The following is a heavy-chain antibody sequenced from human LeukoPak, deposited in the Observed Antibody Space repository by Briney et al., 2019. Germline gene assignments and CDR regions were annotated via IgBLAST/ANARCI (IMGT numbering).Heavy chain of an antibody. J-gene: IGHJ4*02. V-gene: IGHV4-59*08. Sequence: SETLSLTCTVSGGSISSYYWSWIRQPPGKGLEWIGYIYYSGSTNYNPSLKSRVSISVDTSKNQFSLNLSSVTAADTAVYYCATEIQNIAGRVYWGQGTLVTVSS. CDR1: GGSISSYY. CDR2: IYYSGST. D-gene: IGHD6-6*01. CDR3: ATEIQNIAGRVY.